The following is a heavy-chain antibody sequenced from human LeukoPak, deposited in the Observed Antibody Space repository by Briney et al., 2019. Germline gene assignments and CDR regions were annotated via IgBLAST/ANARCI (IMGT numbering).Heavy chain of an antibody. V-gene: IGHV3-23*01. CDR1: GFTFSSYW. CDR3: AKESGYSSGWTIDY. CDR2: ISGSGGST. Sequence: GGSLRLSCAASGFTFSSYWMHWVRQAPGKGLEWVSAISGSGGSTYYADSVKGRFTISRDNSKNTLYLQMNSLRAEDTAVYYCAKESGYSSGWTIDYWGQGTLVTVSS. J-gene: IGHJ4*02. D-gene: IGHD6-19*01.